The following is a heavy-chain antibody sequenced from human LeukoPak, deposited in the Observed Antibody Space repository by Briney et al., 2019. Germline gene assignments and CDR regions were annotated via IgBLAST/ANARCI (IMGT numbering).Heavy chain of an antibody. CDR1: GFTFNSYS. CDR3: ARDAGAADFDY. J-gene: IGHJ4*02. D-gene: IGHD6-13*01. CDR2: ISSSSSTI. V-gene: IGHV3-48*01. Sequence: GGSLRLSCAASGFTFNSYSMNWVRQAPGKGLEWVSYISSSSSTIYYADSVKGRFTISRDNAKNSLYLQMNSLRAEDTAVYYCARDAGAADFDYWGQGTLVTVSS.